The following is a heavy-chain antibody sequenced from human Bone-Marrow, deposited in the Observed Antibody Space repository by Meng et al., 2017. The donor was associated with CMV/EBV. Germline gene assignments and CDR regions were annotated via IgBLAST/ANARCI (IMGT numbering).Heavy chain of an antibody. J-gene: IGHJ1*01. CDR1: GFPFSGYW. Sequence: GESLKISCAASGFPFSGYWMTWIRQTPGKGLEWVANIKPDATETYYVDSVKGRFTISRDNAKNSLYLQMNSLRVEDTALYYCARQGGVAAAGLSFWSQGTLVTVSS. V-gene: IGHV3-7*01. CDR3: ARQGGVAAAGLSF. CDR2: IKPDATET. D-gene: IGHD6-13*01.